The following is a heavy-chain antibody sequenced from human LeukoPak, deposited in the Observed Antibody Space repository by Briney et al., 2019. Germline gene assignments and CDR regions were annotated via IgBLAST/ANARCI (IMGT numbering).Heavy chain of an antibody. V-gene: IGHV3-23*01. J-gene: IGHJ6*02. CDR2: ISGSGAST. CDR3: ARAMDV. CDR1: GFTFSSYA. Sequence: GGSLRLSCEASGFTFSSYAMSWVRQAPGKGLEWVSLISGSGASTYYADSVKGRFTISRDNAKNSLYLQMNSLRAEDTAVYYCARAMDVWGQGTTVTVSS.